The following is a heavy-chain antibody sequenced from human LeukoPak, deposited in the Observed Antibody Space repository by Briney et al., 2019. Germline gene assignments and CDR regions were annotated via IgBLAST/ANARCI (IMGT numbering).Heavy chain of an antibody. CDR1: EYSITSGYS. J-gene: IGHJ2*01. Sequence: SETLSLTCTVSEYSITSGYSWGWIRQPPGKGLEWIGSAYHSGGTYYNPSLKSRVTISIDTSKNQFSLRLNSVTAADTAVYYCAWSDGTYTWYFDVWGRGTLVTVSS. CDR3: AWSDGTYTWYFDV. CDR2: AYHSGGT. D-gene: IGHD4-11*01. V-gene: IGHV4-38-2*02.